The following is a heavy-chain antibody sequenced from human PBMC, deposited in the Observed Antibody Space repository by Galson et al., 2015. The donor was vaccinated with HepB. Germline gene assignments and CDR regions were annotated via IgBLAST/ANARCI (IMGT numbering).Heavy chain of an antibody. CDR2: ISYDGSNK. CDR3: ARGGYSSSWYHSFDY. D-gene: IGHD6-13*01. CDR1: GFTFSSYA. J-gene: IGHJ4*02. V-gene: IGHV3-30-3*01. Sequence: SLRLSCAASGFTFSSYAMHWVRQAPGKGLEWVAVISYDGSNKYYADSVKGRFTISRDNSKNTLYLQMNSLRAEDTAVYYCARGGYSSSWYHSFDYWCQGTLVTVSS.